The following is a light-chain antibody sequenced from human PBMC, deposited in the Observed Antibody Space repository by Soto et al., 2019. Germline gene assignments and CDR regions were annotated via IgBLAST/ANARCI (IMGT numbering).Light chain of an antibody. V-gene: IGLV2-14*01. CDR3: SSYTSSSPCV. Sequence: QSALTQPASVSGSPGQSSTISCTGTSSDVGGYKYVSWYQQYPGKAPKLMMYEVSNRPSGVSNRFSGSKSGNTASLTISGLQAEDEADYYCSSYTSSSPCVFGTGTKLTVL. J-gene: IGLJ1*01. CDR1: SSDVGGYKY. CDR2: EVS.